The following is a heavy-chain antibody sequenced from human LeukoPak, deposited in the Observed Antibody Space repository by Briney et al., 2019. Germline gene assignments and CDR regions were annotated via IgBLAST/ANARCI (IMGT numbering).Heavy chain of an antibody. CDR2: INNEGSIT. J-gene: IGHJ4*02. CDR3: AGGGSIEVAWD. V-gene: IGHV3-74*01. CDR1: GLTVRPYD. Sequence: GGSLRLSCAASGLTVRPYDMAWVRQAPGKGLVWDSRINNEGSITHYAESVKGRFTISRDNAQNTLYLRMNRVRVEDTAVYYCAGGGSIEVAWDSGQGTLVTASS. D-gene: IGHD6-19*01.